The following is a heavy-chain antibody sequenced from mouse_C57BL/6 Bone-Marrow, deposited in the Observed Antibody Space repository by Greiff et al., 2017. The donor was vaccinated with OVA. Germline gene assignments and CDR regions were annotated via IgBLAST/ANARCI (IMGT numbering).Heavy chain of an antibody. CDR3: ARLRGGYYVGAMDY. CDR1: GYTFTSYW. Sequence: QVQLQQPGAELVKPGASVKMSCKASGYTFTSYWITWVKQRPGQGLEWIGDIYPGSGSTNYTEKFKSKATLTVDTSSSTAYMQRSSLTSEDSAVYYCARLRGGYYVGAMDYWGQGTSVTVSS. D-gene: IGHD2-3*01. V-gene: IGHV1-55*01. CDR2: IYPGSGST. J-gene: IGHJ4*01.